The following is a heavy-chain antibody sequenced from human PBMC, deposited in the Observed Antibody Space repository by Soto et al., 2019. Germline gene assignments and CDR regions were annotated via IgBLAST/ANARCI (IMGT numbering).Heavy chain of an antibody. CDR2: INHSGST. Sequence: SETLSLTCAVYGGSFSGYYWSWIRQPPGKGLEWIGEINHSGSTNYNPSLKSRVTISVDTSKNQFSLKLSSVTAADTAVYYCARGFHGSGSYSLWRGYYYYYMDVWGKGTTVTVSS. J-gene: IGHJ6*03. D-gene: IGHD3-10*01. CDR3: ARGFHGSGSYSLWRGYYYYYMDV. V-gene: IGHV4-34*01. CDR1: GGSFSGYY.